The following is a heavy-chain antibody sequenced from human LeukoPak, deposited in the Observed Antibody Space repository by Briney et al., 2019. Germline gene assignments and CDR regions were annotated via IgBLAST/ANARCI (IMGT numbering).Heavy chain of an antibody. CDR2: ISDSGGST. CDR1: GFTFSSYA. D-gene: IGHD6-19*01. V-gene: IGHV3-23*01. J-gene: IGHJ4*02. Sequence: PGGSLRLSCAASGFTFSSYAMSWVRQAPGKGLEWVSAISDSGGSTYYADSVKGRFTISRDNSKNTLYLQMNSLGAEDTAVYYCAKVGYTSGWYGDFDYWGQGTLVTVSS. CDR3: AKVGYTSGWYGDFDY.